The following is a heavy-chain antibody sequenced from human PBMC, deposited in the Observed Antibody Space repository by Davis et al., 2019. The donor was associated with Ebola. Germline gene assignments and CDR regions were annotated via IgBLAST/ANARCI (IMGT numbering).Heavy chain of an antibody. CDR1: GYSFTSYW. D-gene: IGHD3-10*01. CDR3: ARLYGPGHYLNWYFNL. CDR2: IYPGDSDT. Sequence: GESLKISCKGSGYSFTSYWIGWVRQMPGKGLEWMGIIYPGDSDTRYSPSFEGQVTISVDRSISTAYLQWNSLQASDTAVYYCARLYGPGHYLNWYFNLWGRGTLVTVSS. V-gene: IGHV5-51*01. J-gene: IGHJ2*01.